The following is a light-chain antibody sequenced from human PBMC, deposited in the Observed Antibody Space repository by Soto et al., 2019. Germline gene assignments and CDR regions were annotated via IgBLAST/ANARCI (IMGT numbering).Light chain of an antibody. Sequence: DIQMTQSPSTLSASVGDRVTITCRASQSISDWLAWYQQKPGKAPKLLIYDASTLQSRVPSRFGGSGSGTEFTLTISSLQPDDFATYYCQEYKSATFGQGTK. J-gene: IGKJ2*01. CDR3: QEYKSAT. V-gene: IGKV1-5*01. CDR2: DAS. CDR1: QSISDW.